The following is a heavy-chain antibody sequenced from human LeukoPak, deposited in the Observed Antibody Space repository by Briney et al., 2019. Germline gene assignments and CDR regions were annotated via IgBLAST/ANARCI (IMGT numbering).Heavy chain of an antibody. Sequence: PGRSLRLSCAASGFTFSSYAMSWVRQAPGKGLEWVSAISTSGANIYYADSVKGRFTISSDNSKNTLYLQMNSLRAEDTALYYCAKASAGYDNFDYWGQGTLVTVSS. CDR3: AKASAGYDNFDY. CDR2: ISTSGANI. D-gene: IGHD5-12*01. V-gene: IGHV3-23*01. J-gene: IGHJ4*02. CDR1: GFTFSSYA.